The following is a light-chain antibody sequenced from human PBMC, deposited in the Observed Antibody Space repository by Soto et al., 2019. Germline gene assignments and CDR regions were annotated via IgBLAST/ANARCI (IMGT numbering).Light chain of an antibody. Sequence: EIVLTQSPGTLSLSPGERATLSCRASQSVSTNNLAWYQQRPGRAPRPLIYAASRRATGIPDRFSGSGSGTDFTLTISRLEPEDFAVYYCQQYGSSRTFGQGTKVDIK. CDR2: AAS. CDR3: QQYGSSRT. CDR1: QSVSTNN. V-gene: IGKV3-20*01. J-gene: IGKJ1*01.